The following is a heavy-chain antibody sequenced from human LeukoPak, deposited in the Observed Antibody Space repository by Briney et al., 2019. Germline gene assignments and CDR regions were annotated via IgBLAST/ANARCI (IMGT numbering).Heavy chain of an antibody. CDR3: ARRVTYYYDSSGYYLFDY. D-gene: IGHD3-22*01. J-gene: IGHJ4*02. CDR2: IYPGDSDT. CDR1: GYSFTSYW. Sequence: SGESLKISCKGSGYSFTSYWIGWVRQMPGKGLEWMGIIYPGDSDTRYSPSFQGQVTISADKSISTAYLQWRSLKASDTAMYYCARRVTYYYDSSGYYLFDYWGQGTLVTVSS. V-gene: IGHV5-51*01.